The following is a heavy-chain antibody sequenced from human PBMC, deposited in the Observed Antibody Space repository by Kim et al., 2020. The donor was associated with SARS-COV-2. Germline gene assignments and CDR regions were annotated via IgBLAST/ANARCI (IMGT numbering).Heavy chain of an antibody. J-gene: IGHJ4*02. CDR2: SGST. Sequence: SGSTNYNPTPKSRITISVDTSKTQFSLKLSSVTAADTAVYYCARAYVGLDYWGQGTLVTVSS. V-gene: IGHV4-59*01. D-gene: IGHD3-10*02. CDR3: ARAYVGLDY.